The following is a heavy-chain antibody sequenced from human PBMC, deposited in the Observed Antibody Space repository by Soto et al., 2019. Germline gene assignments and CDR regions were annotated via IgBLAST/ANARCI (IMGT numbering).Heavy chain of an antibody. Sequence: QVQLVESGGGVVQPGRSLRLSCAASGFTFSSYGMHWVRQAPGKGLEWVAVISYDGSNKYYADSVKGRFTISRDNSKNTLCLQMNSLRAEDTAVYYCAKDHYTVTGNYWYFDLWGRGTLVTVSS. CDR2: ISYDGSNK. V-gene: IGHV3-30*18. CDR1: GFTFSSYG. CDR3: AKDHYTVTGNYWYFDL. D-gene: IGHD4-17*01. J-gene: IGHJ2*01.